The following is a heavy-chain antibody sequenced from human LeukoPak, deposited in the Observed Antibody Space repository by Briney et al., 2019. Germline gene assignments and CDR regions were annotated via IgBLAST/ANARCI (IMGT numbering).Heavy chain of an antibody. J-gene: IGHJ4*02. V-gene: IGHV3-11*01. CDR1: GFTFSDYY. D-gene: IGHD3-10*01. Sequence: GGSLRLSCAASGFTFSDYYMSWIRQAPGKGLEWVSYISSSGSTIYYADSVKGRFTISRDNAKNSLYLQMNSLRAEDTAVYYCARDLVRGVIRGYFDYWGQGTLVTVSS. CDR2: ISSSGSTI. CDR3: ARDLVRGVIRGYFDY.